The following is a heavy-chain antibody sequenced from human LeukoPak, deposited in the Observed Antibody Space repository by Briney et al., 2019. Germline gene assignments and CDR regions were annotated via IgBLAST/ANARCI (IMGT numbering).Heavy chain of an antibody. J-gene: IGHJ5*02. D-gene: IGHD2-2*02. Sequence: ASVKVSCKASGYTFTGYYMHWVRQAPGLGLEWMGWINPNSGGTNYAQKFQGRVTMTRDTSISTAYMELSRLRSDDTAVYYCARSGVVVVPAAITTNWFDPWGQGTLVTVSS. CDR1: GYTFTGYY. V-gene: IGHV1-2*02. CDR2: INPNSGGT. CDR3: ARSGVVVVPAAITTNWFDP.